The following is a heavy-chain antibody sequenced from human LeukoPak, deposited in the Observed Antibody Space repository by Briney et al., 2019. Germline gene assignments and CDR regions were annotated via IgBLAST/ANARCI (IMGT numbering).Heavy chain of an antibody. D-gene: IGHD6-13*01. J-gene: IGHJ4*02. Sequence: SETLSLTCTVSGGSISSSSYYWGWIRQPPGQGLEWIGSIYYSGNTYYNPSLKSRVTISVDTSKNQFSLKLSSVTAADTAVYYCARDLRVAAAGPDFDYWGQGTLVTVSS. CDR1: GGSISSSSYY. V-gene: IGHV4-39*07. CDR3: ARDLRVAAAGPDFDY. CDR2: IYYSGNT.